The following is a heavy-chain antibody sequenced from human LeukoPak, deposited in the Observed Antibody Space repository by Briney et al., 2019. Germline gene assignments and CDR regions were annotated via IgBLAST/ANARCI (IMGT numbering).Heavy chain of an antibody. Sequence: PGGSLRLSCAASGFTFSSYSMNWVRQAPGKGLEWVSSISSSSSYIYYADSVKGRFTISRDNAKNSLYLQMNSLRAEDTAVYYCIRYRREGLYYFDYWGQGTPVTASS. V-gene: IGHV3-21*01. J-gene: IGHJ4*02. D-gene: IGHD1-14*01. CDR1: GFTFSSYS. CDR2: ISSSSSYI. CDR3: IRYRREGLYYFDY.